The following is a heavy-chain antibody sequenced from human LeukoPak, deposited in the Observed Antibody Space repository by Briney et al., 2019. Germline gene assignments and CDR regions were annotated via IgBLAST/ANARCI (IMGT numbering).Heavy chain of an antibody. CDR1: GGSFSGYY. CDR2: INHSGST. CDR3: ARALYYYGSGSAFDY. Sequence: SETLSLTCAVYGGSFSGYYWSWFRQPPGKGLEWIGEINHSGSTNYNPSLKSRVTISVDTSKNQFSLKLSSVTAADTAVYYCARALYYYGSGSAFDYWGQGTLVTVSS. J-gene: IGHJ4*02. V-gene: IGHV4-34*01. D-gene: IGHD3-10*01.